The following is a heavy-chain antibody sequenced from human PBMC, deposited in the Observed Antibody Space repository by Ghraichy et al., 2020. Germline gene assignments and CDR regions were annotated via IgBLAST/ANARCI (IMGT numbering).Heavy chain of an antibody. Sequence: GGSLRLSCAASGFTFSSYAMSWVRQAPGKGLEWVSAISGSGGSTYYADSVKGRFTISRDNSKNTLYLQMNSLRAEDTAVYYCAKLSYSSRVKLGDDFDYWGQGTLVTVSS. V-gene: IGHV3-23*01. D-gene: IGHD6-13*01. CDR2: ISGSGGST. J-gene: IGHJ4*02. CDR3: AKLSYSSRVKLGDDFDY. CDR1: GFTFSSYA.